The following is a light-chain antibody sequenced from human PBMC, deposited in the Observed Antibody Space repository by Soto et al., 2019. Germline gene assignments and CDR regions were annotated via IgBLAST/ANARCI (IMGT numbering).Light chain of an antibody. CDR3: QQYGGSPQT. Sequence: EIVWTQSPGTLSLSPGERATLSCRASQSVSNYLAWYQQKPGQAPRLLIYGASRRGTVIPDRFSGSVSGTDFTLTISRLEPEDFAVYYCQQYGGSPQTFGQGTHVDIK. V-gene: IGKV3-20*01. CDR2: GAS. CDR1: QSVSNY. J-gene: IGKJ1*01.